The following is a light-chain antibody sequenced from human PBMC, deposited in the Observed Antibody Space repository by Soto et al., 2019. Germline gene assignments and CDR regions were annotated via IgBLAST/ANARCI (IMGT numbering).Light chain of an antibody. CDR1: SSDVGSYNL. J-gene: IGLJ2*01. Sequence: QSALTQPASVSGSPGQSITISCTGTSSDVGSYNLVSGYQQHPGKAPKLMIYEGSKRPSGVANRFSDSKSGNTASLALSGLQAEDEADYYCCSYAGSSTVVVFGGGTKLTVL. CDR3: CSYAGSSTVVV. V-gene: IGLV2-23*03. CDR2: EGS.